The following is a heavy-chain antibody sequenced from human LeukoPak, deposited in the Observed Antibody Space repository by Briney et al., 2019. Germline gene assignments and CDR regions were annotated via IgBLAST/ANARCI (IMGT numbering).Heavy chain of an antibody. J-gene: IGHJ4*02. CDR1: GFSFSSCA. V-gene: IGHV3-23*01. D-gene: IGHD3-16*02. Sequence: GGSLRLSCAASGFSFSSCAMSWVRQAAGKGLEWVSTISGSGSSTFYADSVKGRFTISRDNSKNTLYLQMNSLRAEDTAVYYCAKGVSFVDYWGQGTLVTVSS. CDR3: AKGVSFVDY. CDR2: ISGSGSST.